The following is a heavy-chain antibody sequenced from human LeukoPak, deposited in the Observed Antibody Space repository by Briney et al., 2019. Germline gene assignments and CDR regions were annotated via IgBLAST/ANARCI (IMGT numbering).Heavy chain of an antibody. D-gene: IGHD1-26*01. Sequence: ASVKVSCKVSGYTLTELSMHWVRQAPGKGLEWMEGFDPEDGETIYAQKFQGRVTMTEDTSTDTAYMELSSLRSEDTAVYYCATVSRFRSLSIDYWGQGTLVTVSS. CDR3: ATVSRFRSLSIDY. V-gene: IGHV1-24*01. J-gene: IGHJ4*02. CDR2: FDPEDGET. CDR1: GYTLTELS.